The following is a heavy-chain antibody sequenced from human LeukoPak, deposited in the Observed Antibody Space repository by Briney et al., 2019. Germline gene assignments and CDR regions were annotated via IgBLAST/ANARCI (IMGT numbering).Heavy chain of an antibody. Sequence: GGSLRLSCAASGFNVITNYMNWVRQAPGKGLEWVSVVYSGGSTFYADSVKGRFTISRDNSNNTLYLQMNSLRAEDTAVYYCARLANPSGYWDWGQGTLVTVSS. CDR2: VYSGGST. D-gene: IGHD3-22*01. CDR3: ARLANPSGYWD. V-gene: IGHV3-53*01. CDR1: GFNVITNY. J-gene: IGHJ4*02.